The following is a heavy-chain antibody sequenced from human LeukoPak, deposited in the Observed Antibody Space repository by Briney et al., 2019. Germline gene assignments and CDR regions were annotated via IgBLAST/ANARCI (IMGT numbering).Heavy chain of an antibody. CDR3: AREQNYYGSGSYYTYYYYYYMDV. CDR1: GYTFTGYY. V-gene: IGHV1-2*02. CDR2: INPNSGGT. Sequence: GASVKVSCKASGYTFTGYYMHWVRQAPGQGLEWVGWINPNSGGTNYAQKFQGRVTMTRDTSISTAYMELSRLRSDDTAVYYCAREQNYYGSGSYYTYYYYYYMDVWGKGTTVTVSS. D-gene: IGHD3-10*01. J-gene: IGHJ6*03.